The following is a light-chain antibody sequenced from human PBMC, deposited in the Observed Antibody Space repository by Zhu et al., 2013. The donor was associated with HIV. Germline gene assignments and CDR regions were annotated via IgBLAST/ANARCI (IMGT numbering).Light chain of an antibody. Sequence: ETVMTQSPATLSVSPGERATLSCKASQSVSSNLAWYQQKPGQAPRLLIYGAFTRATGIPTRFSGSGYGTEFTLTISGLQSEDFALLYCQQYNNWPTTFGQGTKVEIK. J-gene: IGKJ1*01. CDR3: QQYNNWPTT. CDR1: QSVSSN. CDR2: GAF. V-gene: IGKV3-15*01.